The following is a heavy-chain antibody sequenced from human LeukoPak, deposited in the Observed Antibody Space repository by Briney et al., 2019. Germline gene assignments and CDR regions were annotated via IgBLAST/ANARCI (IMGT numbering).Heavy chain of an antibody. CDR1: GYSFTSYW. Sequence: KPGESLKISCKGSGYSFTSYWIGWVRQMPGKGLEWMGIIYPGDSDTRYSPSFQGQVTISADKSISTAYLQWSSLKASDTGMYYCARQQFLRDGYNLDAFDIWGQGTMVTVSS. CDR3: ARQQFLRDGYNLDAFDI. V-gene: IGHV5-51*01. J-gene: IGHJ3*02. D-gene: IGHD5-24*01. CDR2: IYPGDSDT.